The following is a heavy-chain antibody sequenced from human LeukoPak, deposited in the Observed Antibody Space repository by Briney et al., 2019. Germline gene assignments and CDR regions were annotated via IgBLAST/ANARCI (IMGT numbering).Heavy chain of an antibody. Sequence: SETLSLTCTVSGGSISSYYWSWIRQPPGKGLEWIGYIYYSGSTNYNPSLKSRVTISVDTSKNQFSLKLSSVTAADTAVYYCASWNDSGSGFDYWGQGTLVTVSS. CDR2: IYYSGST. CDR3: ASWNDSGSGFDY. D-gene: IGHD1-1*01. CDR1: GGSISSYY. V-gene: IGHV4-59*08. J-gene: IGHJ4*02.